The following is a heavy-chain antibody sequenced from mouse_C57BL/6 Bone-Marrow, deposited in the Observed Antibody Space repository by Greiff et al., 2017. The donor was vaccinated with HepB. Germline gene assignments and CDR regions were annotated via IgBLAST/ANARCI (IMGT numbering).Heavy chain of an antibody. CDR2: INPNNGGT. J-gene: IGHJ2*01. D-gene: IGHD1-1*01. Sequence: EVQLQQSGPELVKPGASVKISCKASGYTFTDYYMNWVKQSHGKSLEWIGDINPNNGGTSYNQKFKGKATLTVDKSSSTAYMELRSLTSEDSAVYYCARPTRLLRGYFDYWGQGTTLTVSS. CDR3: ARPTRLLRGYFDY. CDR1: GYTFTDYY. V-gene: IGHV1-26*01.